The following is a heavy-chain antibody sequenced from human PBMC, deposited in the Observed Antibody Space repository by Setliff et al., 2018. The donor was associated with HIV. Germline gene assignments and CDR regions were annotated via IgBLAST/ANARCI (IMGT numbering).Heavy chain of an antibody. CDR2: IWYDGSEK. CDR1: GFTFSSYG. D-gene: IGHD3-16*02. CDR3: ARGAGYDYVWGSHPYFYNAMDV. V-gene: IGHV3-33*01. Sequence: PGGSLRLSCAAFGFTFSSYGMHWVRQAPGKGLEWVAIIWYDGSEKYYVDSVKGRFTISRDNAKNSLSLQMNSLRAEDTAVYYCARGAGYDYVWGSHPYFYNAMDVWGQVTTVTVSS. J-gene: IGHJ6*02.